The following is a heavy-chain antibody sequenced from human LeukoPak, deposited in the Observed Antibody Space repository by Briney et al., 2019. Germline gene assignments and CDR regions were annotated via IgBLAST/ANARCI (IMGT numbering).Heavy chain of an antibody. D-gene: IGHD5-18*01. CDR1: GGSISSYY. V-gene: IGHV4-59*01. J-gene: IGHJ6*03. CDR2: IYYSGST. CDR3: ARASGAAMVAKYYYYMDV. Sequence: PSETLSLTCTVSGGSISSYYWSWIRQPPGKGLEWIGYIYYSGSTNYNPSLKSRVTISVDTSKNQFSLKLSSVTAADTAVYYCARASGAAMVAKYYYYMDVWGKGTMVTISS.